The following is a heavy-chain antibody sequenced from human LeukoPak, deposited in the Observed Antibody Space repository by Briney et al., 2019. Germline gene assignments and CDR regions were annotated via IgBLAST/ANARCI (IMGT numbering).Heavy chain of an antibody. CDR3: ARDHSYYYGSGSYFGSPSFDY. Sequence: HPGGFLRLSCAASGFTFSSYEMNWVRQAPGKGLEWVSYISSSGSTIYYADSVKGRFTISRDNAKNSLYLQMNSLRAEDTAVYYCARDHSYYYGSGSYFGSPSFDYWGQGTLVTVSS. CDR2: ISSSGSTI. D-gene: IGHD3-10*01. J-gene: IGHJ4*02. CDR1: GFTFSSYE. V-gene: IGHV3-48*03.